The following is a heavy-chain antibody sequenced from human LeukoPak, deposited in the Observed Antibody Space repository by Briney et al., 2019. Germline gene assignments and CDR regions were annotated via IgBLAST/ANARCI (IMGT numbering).Heavy chain of an antibody. CDR1: GGTFSSYA. J-gene: IGHJ4*02. CDR2: IIPIFGTA. D-gene: IGHD5-18*01. Sequence: SVKVSCKASGGTFSSYAISWVRQAPGQGLEWMGGIIPIFGTANYAQKFQGRVTITADKSTSTAYMELSSLRSEDTAVYYCAGGYSYGLRLDYWGQGTLVTVSS. V-gene: IGHV1-69*06. CDR3: AGGYSYGLRLDY.